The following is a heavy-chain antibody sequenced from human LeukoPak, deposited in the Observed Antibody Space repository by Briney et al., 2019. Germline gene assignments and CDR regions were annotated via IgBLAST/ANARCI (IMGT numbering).Heavy chain of an antibody. CDR2: INSDGSST. CDR3: AREVWGPEY. V-gene: IGHV3-74*01. Sequence: GGSLRLSCAASGFTFSSYWMHWVRQAPGKGLVWVSRINSDGSSTSYADSVKGRFTISRDNTKNSVYLQMSSPRAEDTAVYYCAREVWGPEYWGQGTLVTVSS. CDR1: GFTFSSYW. J-gene: IGHJ4*02. D-gene: IGHD1-14*01.